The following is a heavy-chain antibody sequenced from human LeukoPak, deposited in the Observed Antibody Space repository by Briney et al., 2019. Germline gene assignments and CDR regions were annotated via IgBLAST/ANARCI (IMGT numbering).Heavy chain of an antibody. CDR3: ARLNDDAFDI. Sequence: WGSLRLSCTASGFTFSSYDMNWVRQAPGKGLEWVSYISSSCSTIYYADSVRGRFTISRDNATNSLYLQMNSLGAEDTAIYYCARLNDDAFDIWSQGTMVTVSS. CDR2: ISSSCSTI. J-gene: IGHJ3*02. CDR1: GFTFSSYD. D-gene: IGHD1-1*01. V-gene: IGHV3-48*03.